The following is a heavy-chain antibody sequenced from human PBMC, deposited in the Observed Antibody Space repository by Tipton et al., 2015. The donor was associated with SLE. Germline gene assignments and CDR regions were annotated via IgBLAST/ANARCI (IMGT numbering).Heavy chain of an antibody. J-gene: IGHJ4*02. CDR1: GFTFDDYA. CDR2: ISWNSGNI. CDR3: ARDMSTVPAAPFDY. Sequence: SLRLSCAASGFTFDDYAMHWVRQVPGKGLEWVSGISWNSGNIAYAESVKGRFTISRDNSKNTLYLQMNSLRAEDTAFYYCARDMSTVPAAPFDYWGRGTLVTVSS. D-gene: IGHD2-2*01. V-gene: IGHV3-9*01.